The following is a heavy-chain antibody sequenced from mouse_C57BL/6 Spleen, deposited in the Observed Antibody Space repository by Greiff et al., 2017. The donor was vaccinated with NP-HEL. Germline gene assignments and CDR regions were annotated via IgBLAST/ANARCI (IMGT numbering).Heavy chain of an antibody. CDR3: ARERAAQALWFAY. CDR2: INPNNGGT. J-gene: IGHJ3*01. D-gene: IGHD3-2*02. Sequence: EVQLQQSGPELVKPGASVKMSCKASGYTFTDYNMHWVKQSHGKSLEWIGYINPNNGGTSYNQKFKGKATLTVNKSSSTAYMELRSLTSEDSAVYYCARERAAQALWFAYWGQGTLVTVSA. CDR1: GYTFTDYN. V-gene: IGHV1-22*01.